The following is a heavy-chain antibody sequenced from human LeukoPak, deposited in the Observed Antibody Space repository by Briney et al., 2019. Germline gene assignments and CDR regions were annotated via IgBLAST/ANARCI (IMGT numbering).Heavy chain of an antibody. CDR2: INSDGSST. CDR3: ARASYYYDSSGYNFDY. CDR1: GFTFSSYW. Sequence: GGSLRLSCAASGFTFSSYWMHWVRQAPGKGLVWVSRINSDGSSTSYADSAKGRFTISRDNAKNTLYLQMNSLRAEDTAVYYCARASYYYDSSGYNFDYWGQGTLVTVSS. D-gene: IGHD3-22*01. J-gene: IGHJ4*02. V-gene: IGHV3-74*01.